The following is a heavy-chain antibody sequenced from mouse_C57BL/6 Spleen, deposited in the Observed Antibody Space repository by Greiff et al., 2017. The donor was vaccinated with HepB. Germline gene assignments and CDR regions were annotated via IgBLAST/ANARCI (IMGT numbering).Heavy chain of an antibody. Sequence: EVQGVESGGGLVQPKGSLKLSCAASGFSFNTYAMNWVRQAPGKGLEWVARIRSKSNNYATYYADSVKDRFTISRDDSESMLYLQMNNLKTEDTAMYYCVRQYDYDAYFDYWGQGTTLTVSS. CDR1: GFSFNTYA. CDR3: VRQYDYDAYFDY. V-gene: IGHV10-1*01. CDR2: IRSKSNNYAT. J-gene: IGHJ2*01. D-gene: IGHD2-4*01.